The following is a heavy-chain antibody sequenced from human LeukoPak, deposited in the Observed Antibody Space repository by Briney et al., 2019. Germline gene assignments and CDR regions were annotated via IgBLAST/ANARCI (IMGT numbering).Heavy chain of an antibody. D-gene: IGHD4-17*01. CDR3: ARAYGDSY. V-gene: IGHV4-59*01. CDR1: GGSISSYY. CDR2: IYYRGST. J-gene: IGHJ4*02. Sequence: ASETLSLTCTVSGGSISSYYWSWIRQPPGKGLEWIGYIYYRGSTNYNPSLKSRVTISVDTSKNQFSLKLSSVTAADTAVYYCARAYGDSYWGQGTLVTVSS.